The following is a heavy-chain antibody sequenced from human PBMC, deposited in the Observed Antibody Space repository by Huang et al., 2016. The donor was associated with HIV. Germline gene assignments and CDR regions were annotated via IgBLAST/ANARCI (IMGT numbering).Heavy chain of an antibody. CDR2: MNPKSGNT. Sequence: QVQLVQSGAEVKKPGASVKVSCKASGFNFNNYDFNWVRQASGQGLEWRGWMNPKSGNTGYAQKFQGRGTSTRNTSITTAYMERRSLRSEDTAVYYCARARGFLYDSTGYYSRYYFDSWGQGTLVTISS. D-gene: IGHD3-22*01. CDR3: ARARGFLYDSTGYYSRYYFDS. V-gene: IGHV1-8*03. J-gene: IGHJ4*02. CDR1: GFNFNNYD.